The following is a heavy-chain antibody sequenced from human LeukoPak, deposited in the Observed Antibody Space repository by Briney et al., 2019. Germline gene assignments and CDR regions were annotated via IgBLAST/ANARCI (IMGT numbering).Heavy chain of an antibody. Sequence: SETLSLTCTVSGGSISSGDYYWSWIRQPPGKGLEWIGYIYYSGSTYYNPSLKSRVTISVDTSKNQFSLKLGSVTAADTAVYYCARSIQVGNWFDPWGQGTLVTVSS. D-gene: IGHD6-6*01. V-gene: IGHV4-30-4*02. J-gene: IGHJ5*02. CDR2: IYYSGST. CDR3: ARSIQVGNWFDP. CDR1: GGSISSGDYY.